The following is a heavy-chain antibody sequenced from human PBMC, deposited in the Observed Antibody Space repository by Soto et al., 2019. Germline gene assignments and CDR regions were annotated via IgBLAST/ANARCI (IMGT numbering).Heavy chain of an antibody. Sequence: EVQLLESGGGLVQPGGSLRLSCAASGFTFSSYAMSWVRQAPGKGLEWVSAISGSGGSTYYADSVKGRFTISRDNSKNTLYLQMNSLRAEDTAGYYCAKSLAATNDAFDIWGQGTMVTVSS. CDR1: GFTFSSYA. CDR3: AKSLAATNDAFDI. CDR2: ISGSGGST. D-gene: IGHD2-15*01. J-gene: IGHJ3*02. V-gene: IGHV3-23*01.